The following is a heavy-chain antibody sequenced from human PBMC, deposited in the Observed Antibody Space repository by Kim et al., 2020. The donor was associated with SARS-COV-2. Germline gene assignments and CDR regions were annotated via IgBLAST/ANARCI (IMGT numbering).Heavy chain of an antibody. CDR1: GGSISSSSYY. CDR2: IYYSGST. D-gene: IGHD6-13*01. CDR3: ARDSEQHPYYYYGMDV. V-gene: IGHV4-39*07. J-gene: IGHJ6*02. Sequence: SETLSLTCTVSGGSISSSSYYWGWIRQPPGKGLEWIGSIYYSGSTYYNPSLKSRVTISVDTSKNQFSLKLSSVTAADTAVYYCARDSEQHPYYYYGMDVWGQGTTVTVSS.